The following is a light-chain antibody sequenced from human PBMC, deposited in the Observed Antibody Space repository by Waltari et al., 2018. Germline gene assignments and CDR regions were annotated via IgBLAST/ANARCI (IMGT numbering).Light chain of an antibody. Sequence: QSALTQPASVSGSPGQSLTISCTGTSSDVRASNYVSGYQQHPGKAPKFMIYEVTKRPSGVSNRFSGSKCGNTAYLTISGLRAEDEADYHCSSYTRSDTWVFGGGTKVTVL. V-gene: IGLV2-14*01. J-gene: IGLJ3*02. CDR2: EVT. CDR1: SSDVRASNY. CDR3: SSYTRSDTWV.